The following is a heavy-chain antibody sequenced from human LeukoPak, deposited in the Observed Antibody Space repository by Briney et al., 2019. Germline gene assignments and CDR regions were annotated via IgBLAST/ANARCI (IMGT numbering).Heavy chain of an antibody. V-gene: IGHV4-4*02. CDR2: IYHSGST. CDR3: ARNPGSDYPEW. D-gene: IGHD4-17*01. CDR1: GGSISSSNW. J-gene: IGHJ4*02. Sequence: SETLSLTCAVSGGSISSSNWWSWVRQPPGKGLEWIGEIYHSGSTNYNPSLKSRATISVDKSKNQFSLKLTSVTAADTAVYYCARNPGSDYPEWWGQGTLVTVSS.